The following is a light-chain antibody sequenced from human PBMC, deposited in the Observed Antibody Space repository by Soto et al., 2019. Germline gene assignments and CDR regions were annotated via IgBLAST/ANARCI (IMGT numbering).Light chain of an antibody. CDR3: QKRSTWLT. CDR2: DAS. V-gene: IGKV3-11*01. CDR1: QSLSSY. Sequence: EIVLTQSPATLSLSPGERATLSCRASQSLSSYLAWYQQKPGQAPRLLIYDASNRATGIPARFSGSGSGTDFTLTISRLEPEVFAVYYCQKRSTWLTFGGGTKVEIK. J-gene: IGKJ4*01.